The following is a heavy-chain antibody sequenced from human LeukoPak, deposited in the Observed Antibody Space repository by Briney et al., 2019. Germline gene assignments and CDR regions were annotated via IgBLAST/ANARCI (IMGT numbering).Heavy chain of an antibody. CDR3: ARDEINMVRGVFPGY. CDR1: GYTFTSYG. J-gene: IGHJ4*02. V-gene: IGHV1-18*01. Sequence: GESLKISCKASGYTFTSYGISWVRQAPGQGLEWMGWISAYNGNTNYAQKLQGRVTMTTDTSTSTAYMELRSLRSDDTAVYYCARDEINMVRGVFPGYWGQGTLVTVSS. D-gene: IGHD3-10*01. CDR2: ISAYNGNT.